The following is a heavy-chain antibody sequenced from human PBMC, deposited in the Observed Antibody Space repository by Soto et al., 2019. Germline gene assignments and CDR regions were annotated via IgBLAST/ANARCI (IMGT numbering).Heavy chain of an antibody. V-gene: IGHV3-30*18. Sequence: GGSLRLSCVGSGFVFRNYVMHWVRQAPGRGLEWVAAISYQGTDQYYADSVKGRFEVSRDDSANTLSLQMNNLRVEDTAVYYCAKDLIVPGPLAGMDAWGQGPTMTFYS. J-gene: IGHJ6*02. CDR2: ISYQGTDQ. CDR3: AKDLIVPGPLAGMDA. CDR1: GFVFRNYV. D-gene: IGHD1-26*01.